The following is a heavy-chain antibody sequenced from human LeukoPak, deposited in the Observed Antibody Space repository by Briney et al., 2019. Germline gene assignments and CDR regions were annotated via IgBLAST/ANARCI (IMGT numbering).Heavy chain of an antibody. CDR1: AVSFNGYY. Sequence: PSETLSLTCAVYAVSFNGYYWSWLRQPPGKGLEWIGEINHSGSTNYNPSLKSRVTISVDTYKNQFSLKLSSVTDADTAVYYCASTVVVVAATPLVNYYMDVWGKGTTVTVS. J-gene: IGHJ6*03. V-gene: IGHV4-34*01. CDR2: INHSGST. D-gene: IGHD2-15*01. CDR3: ASTVVVVAATPLVNYYMDV.